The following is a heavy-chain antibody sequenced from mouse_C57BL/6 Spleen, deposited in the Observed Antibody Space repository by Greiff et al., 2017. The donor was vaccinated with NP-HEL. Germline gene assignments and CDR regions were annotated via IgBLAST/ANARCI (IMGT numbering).Heavy chain of an antibody. CDR2: IDPSDSYT. CDR1: GYTFTSYW. V-gene: IGHV1-69*01. D-gene: IGHD1-1*01. J-gene: IGHJ1*03. CDR3: ARMHYYGSSDWYFDV. Sequence: QVQLQQPGAELVMPGASVKLSCKASGYTFTSYWMHWVKQRPGQGLEWIGEIDPSDSYTNYNQKFKGKSTLTVDKSSSTAYMQLSSLTSEDSAVYDCARMHYYGSSDWYFDVWGTGTTVTVSA.